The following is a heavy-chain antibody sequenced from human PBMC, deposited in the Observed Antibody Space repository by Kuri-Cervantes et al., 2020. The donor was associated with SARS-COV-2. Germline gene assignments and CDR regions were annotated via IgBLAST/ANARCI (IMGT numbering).Heavy chain of an antibody. CDR1: GFSLSTAEVG. CDR2: IFGNDDE. CDR3: AYIRRTSGWHYFHFYSMDV. Sequence: SGPTLVKPTQTLTLTCTFSGFSLSTAEVGVGWIRQPPGEALEWLALIFGNDDERYSPSLKNRLTLTKGTSKNQVVLILTNVAPVDIGTYYCAYIRRTSGWHYFHFYSMDVWGQGTTVTVSS. J-gene: IGHJ6*02. D-gene: IGHD6-19*01. V-gene: IGHV2-5*01.